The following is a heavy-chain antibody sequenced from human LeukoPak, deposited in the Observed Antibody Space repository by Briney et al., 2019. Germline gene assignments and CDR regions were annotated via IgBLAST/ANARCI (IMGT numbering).Heavy chain of an antibody. V-gene: IGHV3-30*18. Sequence: PGRSLRLSCAASGFTFSSYGMHWVRQAPGKGLEWVAVISYDGSNKYYADSVKGRFTISRDNSKNTLYLQMNSLRAEDTAVYYCAKDVRLGRKMTTVVTGYYYYGMDVWGQGTTVTVSS. CDR1: GFTFSSYG. CDR3: AKDVRLGRKMTTVVTGYYYYGMDV. CDR2: ISYDGSNK. D-gene: IGHD4-23*01. J-gene: IGHJ6*02.